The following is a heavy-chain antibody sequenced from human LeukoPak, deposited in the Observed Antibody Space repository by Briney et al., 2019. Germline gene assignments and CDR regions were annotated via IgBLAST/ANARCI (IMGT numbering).Heavy chain of an antibody. CDR1: GFTFSSYW. J-gene: IGHJ4*02. D-gene: IGHD6-13*01. CDR2: INKDGTST. V-gene: IGHV3-74*01. Sequence: GGSLRLSCAASGFTFSSYWMHWVRQAPGKGLVWVSRINKDGTSTTNADSVKGRFTISRDNAKNMLYLQMNSLRAEDTAVYYCARDLMGIAYRGAFYYWGQGTLVTVSS. CDR3: ARDLMGIAYRGAFYY.